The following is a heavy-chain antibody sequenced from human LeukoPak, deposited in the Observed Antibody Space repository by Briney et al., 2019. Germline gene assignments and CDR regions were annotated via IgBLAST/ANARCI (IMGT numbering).Heavy chain of an antibody. CDR2: ISAYNGNT. V-gene: IGHV1-18*01. D-gene: IGHD5-12*01. CDR1: GYTFTSYG. CDR3: ARADVATTNYYYYGMDV. Sequence: ASVTVSFKASGYTFTSYGISWVRQAPGQGLELMGWISAYNGNTNYAQKLQGRVTMTTDTSTSTPYMELRSLRSDDTAVYYCARADVATTNYYYYGMDVWGQGTTVTVSS. J-gene: IGHJ6*02.